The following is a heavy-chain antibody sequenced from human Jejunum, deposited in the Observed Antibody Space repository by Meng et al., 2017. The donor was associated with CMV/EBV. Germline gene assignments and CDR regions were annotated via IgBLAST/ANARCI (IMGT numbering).Heavy chain of an antibody. CDR3: ARGTGSGSWLIDS. Sequence: AGFTFSPYWMTWVRQAPGKGLEWVAVIPFDGNNEHYADSVKGRFTISRDNSKNTLYLQVNSLRPEDTGVYYCARGTGSGSWLIDSWGQGTLVTVSS. J-gene: IGHJ4*02. V-gene: IGHV3-30*03. CDR2: IPFDGNNE. CDR1: GFTFSPYW. D-gene: IGHD6-13*01.